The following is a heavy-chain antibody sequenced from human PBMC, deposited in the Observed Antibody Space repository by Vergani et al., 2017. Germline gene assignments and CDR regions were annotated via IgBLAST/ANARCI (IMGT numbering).Heavy chain of an antibody. V-gene: IGHV3-23*01. D-gene: IGHD2-2*01. CDR1: GLTFSSYA. J-gene: IGHJ6*02. CDR2: ISGSGGNT. Sequence: EVQLLESGGGLVQPGGSLRLSCAASGLTFSSYAMSWVRQVPGKGLEWVSGISGSGGNTYYANSVKGRFTISRDNSKNTLYLQMNSLRADDTAVYYCAKGVYCSSTSCYEGRGYYYGMGVWGQGTTVTFSS. CDR3: AKGVYCSSTSCYEGRGYYYGMGV.